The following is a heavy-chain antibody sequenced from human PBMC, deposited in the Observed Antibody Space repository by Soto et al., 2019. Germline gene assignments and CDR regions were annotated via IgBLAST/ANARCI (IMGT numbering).Heavy chain of an antibody. CDR3: ARLKGDYVVYGKDV. CDR2: INHSGST. Sequence: SETLSLTCAVYGGSFSGYYWSWIRQPPGKGLEWIGEINHSGSTNYNPSLKSRVTISVDTSKNQFSLKLSSVTAADTAVYYCARLKGDYVVYGKDVWGQGTTVTVSS. CDR1: GGSFSGYY. J-gene: IGHJ6*02. V-gene: IGHV4-34*01. D-gene: IGHD4-17*01.